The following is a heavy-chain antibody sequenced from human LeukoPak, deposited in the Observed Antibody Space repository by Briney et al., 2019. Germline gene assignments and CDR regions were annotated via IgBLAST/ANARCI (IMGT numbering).Heavy chain of an antibody. D-gene: IGHD3-10*01. J-gene: IGHJ4*02. Sequence: SETLSLNCTVSAGSISSYYWSWIRQPAGKGLEGIGRIYTSGSTNDNPSLNRRGTISVDTSNNQFSLKLSSVTAADTAVYYCARDRDVGGGNYFGVFYFDSWGQGTLVTVSS. V-gene: IGHV4-4*07. CDR2: IYTSGST. CDR3: ARDRDVGGGNYFGVFYFDS. CDR1: AGSISSYY.